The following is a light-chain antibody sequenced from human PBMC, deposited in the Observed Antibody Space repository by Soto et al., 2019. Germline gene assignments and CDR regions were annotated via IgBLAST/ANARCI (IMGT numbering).Light chain of an antibody. Sequence: DIQLTQSPSSLSASVGDRVTISCRASQNIYTYVNWYQLKPGKAPKLLIFASSTWQSGVPSRFNGVGCGAHFILTISSHQPEDFATYYCQQSYSNIFSFGGGIMVEV. CDR1: QNIYTY. V-gene: IGKV1-39*01. J-gene: IGKJ4*01. CDR2: ASS. CDR3: QQSYSNIFS.